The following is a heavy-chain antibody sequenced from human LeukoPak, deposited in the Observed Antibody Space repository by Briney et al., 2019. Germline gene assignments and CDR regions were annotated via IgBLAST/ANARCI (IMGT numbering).Heavy chain of an antibody. J-gene: IGHJ4*02. CDR1: GFTFSSYW. D-gene: IGHD3-9*01. CDR2: IKQDGSEK. V-gene: IGHV3-7*01. CDR3: ASDFDYDILTGYLIDY. Sequence: GGSLRLSCAASGFTFSSYWMSWVRQAPGKGLEGVANIKQDGSEKYYVDSVKGRFTISRDNAKNSLYLQMNSLRAEDTAVYYCASDFDYDILTGYLIDYWGQGTLVTVSS.